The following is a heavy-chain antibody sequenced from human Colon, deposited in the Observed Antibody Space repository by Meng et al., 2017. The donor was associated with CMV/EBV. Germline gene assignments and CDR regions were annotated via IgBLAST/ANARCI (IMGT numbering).Heavy chain of an antibody. J-gene: IGHJ4*02. V-gene: IGHV4-34*01. CDR1: GGSFSEYY. Sequence: QVHIHKGGADLWHPTEPLSITCAVYGGSFSEYYWSWIRHPPGRGLEWIGEIRHSGSTSYSNNSSLKSRVAISIDTSKNQFSLELTSVTAVDTAVYYCAGGSYQAWELLHYWGQGTLVTVSS. D-gene: IGHD1-26*01. CDR3: AGGSYQAWELLHY. CDR2: IRHSGST.